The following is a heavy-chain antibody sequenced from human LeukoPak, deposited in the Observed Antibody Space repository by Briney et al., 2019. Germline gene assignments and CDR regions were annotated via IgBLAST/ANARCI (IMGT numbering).Heavy chain of an antibody. CDR2: ISYDGSNK. D-gene: IGHD3-10*01. CDR3: ARSPMVRGVISNWFDP. CDR1: GFTFSSYA. J-gene: IGHJ5*02. Sequence: GGSLRLSCAASGFTFSSYAMHWVRQAPGKGLEWVAVISYDGSNKYYADSVKGRFTISRDNSKNTLYLQMNSLRAEDTAVYYCARSPMVRGVISNWFDPWGQGTLVTVSS. V-gene: IGHV3-30*04.